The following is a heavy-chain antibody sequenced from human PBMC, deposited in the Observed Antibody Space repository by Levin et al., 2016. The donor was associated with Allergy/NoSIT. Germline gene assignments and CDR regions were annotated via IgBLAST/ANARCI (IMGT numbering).Heavy chain of an antibody. V-gene: IGHV3-7*01. CDR1: GFTFSSYW. Sequence: GGSLRLSCAASGFTFSSYWMSWVRQAPGKGLEWVANIKQDGSEKYYVDSVKGRFTISRDNAKNSLYLQMNSLRAEDTAVYYCASMVTLMGVNWYFDLWGRGTLVTVSS. CDR2: IKQDGSEK. D-gene: IGHD2-8*01. J-gene: IGHJ2*01. CDR3: ASMVTLMGVNWYFDL.